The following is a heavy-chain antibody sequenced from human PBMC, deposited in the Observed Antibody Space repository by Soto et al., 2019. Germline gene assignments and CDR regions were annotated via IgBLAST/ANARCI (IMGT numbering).Heavy chain of an antibody. V-gene: IGHV3-72*01. CDR1: GFTFSDHY. D-gene: IGHD6-19*01. CDR3: ARERYNPLRRSSGYYFDY. CDR2: TRNKANSYTT. Sequence: EVQLVESGGGLAQPGGSLRLSCAASGFTFSDHYMDWVRQAPGKGLEWVGRTRNKANSYTTEYAASVKGRFTISRDDSKNSLYLQMNSLKTEDTAVYYCARERYNPLRRSSGYYFDYWGQGTLVTVSS. J-gene: IGHJ4*02.